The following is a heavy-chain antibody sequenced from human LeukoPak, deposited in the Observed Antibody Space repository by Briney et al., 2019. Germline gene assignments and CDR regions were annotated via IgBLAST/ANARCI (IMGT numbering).Heavy chain of an antibody. CDR1: GGSISSYY. J-gene: IGHJ3*02. Sequence: SETLSLTCTVSGGSISSYYWSWIRQPPGKGLEWIGYIYYSGSTNYNPSLKSRVTISVDTSKNQFSLKLSSVTAADTAAYYCARVGGRFPNAFDIWGQGTMVTVSS. D-gene: IGHD3-3*01. CDR3: ARVGGRFPNAFDI. CDR2: IYYSGST. V-gene: IGHV4-59*12.